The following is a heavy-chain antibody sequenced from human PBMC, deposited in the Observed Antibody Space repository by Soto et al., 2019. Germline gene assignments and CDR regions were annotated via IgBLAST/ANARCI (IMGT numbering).Heavy chain of an antibody. CDR3: AKEALLWFGEPGSWFDP. CDR1: GFTFSSYG. Sequence: QVQLVESGGGVVQPGRSLRLSCAASGFTFSSYGMHWVRQAPGKGLEWVAVISYDGSNKYYADSVKGRFTISRDNSKNTLYLQMNSLRAEDTAVSYCAKEALLWFGEPGSWFDPWGQGTLVTVSS. J-gene: IGHJ5*02. CDR2: ISYDGSNK. V-gene: IGHV3-30*18. D-gene: IGHD3-10*01.